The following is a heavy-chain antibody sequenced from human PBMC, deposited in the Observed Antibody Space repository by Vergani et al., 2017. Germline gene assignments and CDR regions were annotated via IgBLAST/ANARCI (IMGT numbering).Heavy chain of an antibody. V-gene: IGHV4-38-2*01. Sequence: QVQLQESGPGLVQPAETLSLTCVVSNSSINSNYYWGWIRQSPGKRLELIWSVSHSGSTFSNPSLKSRVTISVDKSKKLISLILNSVTAADTAVYYCVRDAINYDVLTGYYIGLDSWGQGTLVTVSS. CDR2: VSHSGST. D-gene: IGHD3-9*01. J-gene: IGHJ4*02. CDR3: VRDAINYDVLTGYYIGLDS. CDR1: NSSINSNYY.